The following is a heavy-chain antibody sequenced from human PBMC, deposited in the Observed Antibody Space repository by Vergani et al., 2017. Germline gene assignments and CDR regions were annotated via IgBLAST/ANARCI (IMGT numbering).Heavy chain of an antibody. Sequence: EVQLLESGGGLVQPGGSLRLSCAASGFTFSSYAMSWVRQAPGKGLEWVSAISGSGGSTYYADSVKGRFTISRDNSKNTLYLQMNSLRAEDTAVYYCARVMGERGRSSSWYPAEYFQHWGQGTLVTVSS. D-gene: IGHD6-13*01. CDR1: GFTFSSYA. CDR2: ISGSGGST. V-gene: IGHV3-23*01. CDR3: ARVMGERGRSSSWYPAEYFQH. J-gene: IGHJ1*01.